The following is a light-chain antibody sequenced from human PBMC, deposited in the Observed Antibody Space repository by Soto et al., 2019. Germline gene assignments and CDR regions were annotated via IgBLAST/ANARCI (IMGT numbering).Light chain of an antibody. J-gene: IGLJ1*01. Sequence: QSVLTQPASVSGSPGQSITISCSGTSSDVGGYKYVSWYQHHPGKAPKLLIYDVSNRPSGISDRFSGSESGNAASLTISGLQPDDEAEYYCSSLSDSRNLLFGTGTKLTVL. CDR2: DVS. CDR3: SSLSDSRNLL. V-gene: IGLV2-14*01. CDR1: SSDVGGYKY.